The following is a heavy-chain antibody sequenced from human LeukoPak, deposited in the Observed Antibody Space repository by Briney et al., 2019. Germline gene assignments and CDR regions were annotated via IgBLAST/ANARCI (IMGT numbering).Heavy chain of an antibody. Sequence: GESLKISCKASGYSFTTYWIGWVRQVPGKGLEWVGIIYPADSTAKYSPSFQGQVTISVDKSISTAYLQWSSLKASDTAMYHCARLPDSSRWYGYYFDYWGQGTLVTVSS. CDR3: ARLPDSSRWYGYYFDY. J-gene: IGHJ4*02. D-gene: IGHD6-13*01. V-gene: IGHV5-51*01. CDR2: IYPADSTA. CDR1: GYSFTTYW.